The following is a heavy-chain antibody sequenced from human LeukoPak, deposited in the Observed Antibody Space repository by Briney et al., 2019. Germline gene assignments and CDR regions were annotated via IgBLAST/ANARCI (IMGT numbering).Heavy chain of an antibody. CDR1: GYTFTSYA. D-gene: IGHD6-13*01. V-gene: IGHV1-3*01. Sequence: ASVKVSCKASGYTFTSYAMHWVRQAPGQRLEWMGWINAGNGNTKYSQKFQGRVTITRDTSASTAYMELSSLRSEDTAVYYCARDPIGSRWSHYFDYWGQGTLVTVAS. J-gene: IGHJ4*02. CDR2: INAGNGNT. CDR3: ARDPIGSRWSHYFDY.